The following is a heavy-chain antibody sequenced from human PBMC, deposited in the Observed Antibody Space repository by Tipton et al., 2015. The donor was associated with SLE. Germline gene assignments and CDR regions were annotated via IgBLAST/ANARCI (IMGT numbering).Heavy chain of an antibody. J-gene: IGHJ6*02. CDR1: GFTFSGYW. V-gene: IGHV3-20*04. CDR2: ITWNGGSP. CDR3: ARDRIAVAGTSLDV. Sequence: SLRLSCAASGFTFSGYWMSWVRQAPGKGLEWVSGITWNGGSPAYADSVKGRFTISRDNAKNSLYLQMNGLRAEDTALYYCARDRIAVAGTSLDVWGQGTMVTVSS. D-gene: IGHD6-19*01.